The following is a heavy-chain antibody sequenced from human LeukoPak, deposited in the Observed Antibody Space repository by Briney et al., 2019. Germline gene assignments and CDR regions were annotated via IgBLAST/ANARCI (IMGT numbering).Heavy chain of an antibody. V-gene: IGHV4-39*07. CDR2: IYYSGST. Sequence: SETLSLTCTVSGGSISSSSYYWGWIRQPPGKGLEWIGSIYYSGSTYYNPSLKSRVTISVDTSKNQFSLKLSSVTAADTAVYYCARGGSSWYYWFDPWGQGTLVTVSS. CDR3: ARGGSSWYYWFDP. J-gene: IGHJ5*02. CDR1: GGSISSSSYY. D-gene: IGHD6-13*01.